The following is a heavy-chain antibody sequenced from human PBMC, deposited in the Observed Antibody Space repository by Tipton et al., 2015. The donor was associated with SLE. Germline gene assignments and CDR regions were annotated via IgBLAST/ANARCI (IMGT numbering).Heavy chain of an antibody. D-gene: IGHD1-26*01. J-gene: IGHJ4*02. V-gene: IGHV3-23*01. CDR3: AKVQWVLQDYFDY. CDR1: GFTFSSYA. CDR2: ISGSGGNT. Sequence: SLRLSCSASGFTFSSYAVSWVRQAPGKGLEWVSTISGSGGNTYYADSVKGRFTISSDNSKNTLYLQMKSLRGEDTAVYYCAKVQWVLQDYFDYWGQGTVVAVSS.